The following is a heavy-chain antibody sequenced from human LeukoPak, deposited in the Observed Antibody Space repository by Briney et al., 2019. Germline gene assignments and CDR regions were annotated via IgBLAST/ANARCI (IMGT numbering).Heavy chain of an antibody. CDR3: AKDSTTATTRSPYYFDY. CDR1: GFTFSSYA. J-gene: IGHJ4*02. CDR2: ISGSGGST. V-gene: IGHV3-23*01. D-gene: IGHD5-18*01. Sequence: PGGSLRLSCAASGFTFSSYAMSWVRQAPGKGLEGVSAISGSGGSTYYADSVKGRFTISRDNSKNTLYLQMNSLRAEDTAVYYCAKDSTTATTRSPYYFDYWGQGTLVTVSS.